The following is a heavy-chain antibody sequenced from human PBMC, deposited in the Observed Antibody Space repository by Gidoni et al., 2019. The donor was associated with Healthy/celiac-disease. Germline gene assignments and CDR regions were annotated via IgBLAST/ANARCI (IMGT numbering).Heavy chain of an antibody. Sequence: EVQLVESGGGLVKPGGSLRLSCAASGFTFSSYSMTWVRQAPGKGLEWFSSISISSSYIYYADSVKGRFTISRDNAKNSLYLQMNSLRAEDTAVYYCARGVVPAAPKYYYYYYGMDVWGQGTTVTVS. CDR2: ISISSSYI. CDR1: GFTFSSYS. J-gene: IGHJ6*02. CDR3: ARGVVPAAPKYYYYYYGMDV. D-gene: IGHD2-2*01. V-gene: IGHV3-21*01.